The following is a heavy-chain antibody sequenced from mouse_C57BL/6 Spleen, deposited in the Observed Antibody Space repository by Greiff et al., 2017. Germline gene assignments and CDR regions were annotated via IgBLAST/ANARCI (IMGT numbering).Heavy chain of an antibody. D-gene: IGHD2-4*01. CDR3: ARLDLDYDGNWYCDV. Sequence: QVQLQQPGAELVRPGSSVKLSCKASGYTFTSYWMHWVKQRPIQGLEWIGNIDPSDSETHYNQKFKDKATLTVDKSSSTAYMQLSSLTSEDSAVYYCARLDLDYDGNWYCDVWGTGTTVTVSS. CDR2: IDPSDSET. V-gene: IGHV1-52*01. CDR1: GYTFTSYW. J-gene: IGHJ1*03.